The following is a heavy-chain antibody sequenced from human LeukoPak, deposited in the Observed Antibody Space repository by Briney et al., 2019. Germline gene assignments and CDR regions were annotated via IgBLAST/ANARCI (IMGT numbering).Heavy chain of an antibody. CDR3: ARGFVKYQQPVGY. CDR1: GGSFSGYY. CDR2: INHSGST. V-gene: IGHV4-34*01. J-gene: IGHJ4*02. Sequence: PSGTLSLTCAVYGGSFSGYYWSWIRQPPGKGLEWIGEINHSGSTNYNPSLKSRVTISVDTSKNQFSLKLSSVTAADTAVYYCARGFVKYQQPVGYWGQGTLVTVSS. D-gene: IGHD2-2*01.